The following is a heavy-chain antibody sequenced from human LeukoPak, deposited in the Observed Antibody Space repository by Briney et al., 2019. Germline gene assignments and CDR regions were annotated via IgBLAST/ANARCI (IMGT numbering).Heavy chain of an antibody. D-gene: IGHD5-24*01. V-gene: IGHV1-2*04. Sequence: GASVKVSCKASGYTFTGHDINWVRQATGQGLEWMGWINPNSGGTNYAQKFQGWVTMTRDTSISTAYMELSRLRSDDTAVYYCARAGTVEMTPLDYWGQGTLVTVSS. CDR3: ARAGTVEMTPLDY. CDR2: INPNSGGT. J-gene: IGHJ4*02. CDR1: GYTFTGHD.